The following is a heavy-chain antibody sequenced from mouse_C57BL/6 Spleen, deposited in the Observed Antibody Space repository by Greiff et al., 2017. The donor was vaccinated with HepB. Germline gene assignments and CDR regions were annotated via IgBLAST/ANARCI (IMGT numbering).Heavy chain of an antibody. J-gene: IGHJ2*01. CDR1: GYSFTGYY. V-gene: IGHV1-42*01. D-gene: IGHD3-2*02. CDR2: INPSTGGT. CDR3: ARRELRDPFDY. Sequence: EVQRVESGPELVKPGASVKISCKASGYSFTGYYMNWVKQSPEKSLEWIGEINPSTGGTTYNQMFKAKATLTVDKSSSTAYMQLKSLTSEDSAVYYCARRELRDPFDYWGQGTTLTVSS.